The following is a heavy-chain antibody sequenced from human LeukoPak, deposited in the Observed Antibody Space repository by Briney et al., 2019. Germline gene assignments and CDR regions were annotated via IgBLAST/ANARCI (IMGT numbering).Heavy chain of an antibody. Sequence: AAVTLSFTAAAGSFTFYAICLVWLAPGPGMEWMGRIIHILSIANYADKVQGRITIIADKSNNTAYMELSSLRTEDTAVYYCARYCMGATRACDRGQVTLVTVAS. V-gene: IGHV1-69*04. J-gene: IGHJ1*01. CDR3: ARYCMGATRACD. CDR1: AGSFTFYA. CDR2: IIHILSIA. D-gene: IGHD1-26*01.